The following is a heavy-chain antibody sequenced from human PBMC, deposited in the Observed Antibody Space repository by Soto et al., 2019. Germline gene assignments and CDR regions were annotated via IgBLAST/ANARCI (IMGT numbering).Heavy chain of an antibody. V-gene: IGHV1-69*01. D-gene: IGHD3-3*01. Sequence: QVQLVQSGAEVKKPGSSVKVSCKASGGTFSSYAISWVRQAPGQGLEWMGGIIPIFGTANYAQKFQGRVTITADESTSTAYMELSSLRSEDTDVYYCATTITIFGVVPLGYYYGMDVWGQGTTVTVSS. CDR1: GGTFSSYA. CDR2: IIPIFGTA. J-gene: IGHJ6*02. CDR3: ATTITIFGVVPLGYYYGMDV.